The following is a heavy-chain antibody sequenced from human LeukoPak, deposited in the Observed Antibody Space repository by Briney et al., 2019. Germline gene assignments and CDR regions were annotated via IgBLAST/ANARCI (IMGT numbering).Heavy chain of an antibody. CDR3: ARGLDYGDYVNWFDP. D-gene: IGHD4-17*01. J-gene: IGHJ5*02. CDR2: IYCSGST. V-gene: IGHV4-59*12. Sequence: SETLSLTCTVSGGSISSYYWSWIRQPPGKGLEWIGYIYCSGSTNYNPSLKSRVTISVDTSKNQFSLKLSSVTAADTAVYYCARGLDYGDYVNWFDPWGQGTLVTVSS. CDR1: GGSISSYY.